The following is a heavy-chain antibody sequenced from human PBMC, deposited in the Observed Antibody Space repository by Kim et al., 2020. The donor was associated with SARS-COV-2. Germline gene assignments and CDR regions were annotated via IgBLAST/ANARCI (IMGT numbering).Heavy chain of an antibody. Sequence: NPSLKSRATISVATSKNQFSLKMSSVTAADTAVYYCARARDYVWGSYGTYWGQGTLVTVSS. D-gene: IGHD3-16*01. J-gene: IGHJ4*02. CDR3: ARARDYVWGSYGTY. V-gene: IGHV4-34*04.